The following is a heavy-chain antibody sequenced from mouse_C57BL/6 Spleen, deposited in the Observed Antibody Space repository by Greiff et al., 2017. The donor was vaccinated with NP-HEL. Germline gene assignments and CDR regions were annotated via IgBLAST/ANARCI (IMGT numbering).Heavy chain of an antibody. CDR1: GYTFTSYW. Sequence: QVQLQQSGAELVKPGASVKLSCKASGYTFTSYWMHWVKQRPGRGLEWIGRIDPNSGGTKYIEKFKSKATLTVDKPSSTAYMQLSSLPSEDSAVYYCARESHGYYLSWFAYWGQGTLVTVSA. V-gene: IGHV1-72*01. CDR2: IDPNSGGT. J-gene: IGHJ3*01. D-gene: IGHD2-3*01. CDR3: ARESHGYYLSWFAY.